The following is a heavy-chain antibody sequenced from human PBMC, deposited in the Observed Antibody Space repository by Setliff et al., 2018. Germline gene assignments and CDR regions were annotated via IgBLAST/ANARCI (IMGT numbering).Heavy chain of an antibody. CDR2: INDSGRT. Sequence: SETLSLTCTVSGGSLSSSGYYWGWIRQPPGKGLEWIGRINDSGRTYYNPSLKSLVTRSVDTSKNQFSLTLNSVTTADTAIYYCARGGGRIRPLGATVVHTFDIWGQGTMVTVSS. J-gene: IGHJ3*02. D-gene: IGHD1-26*01. CDR3: ARGGGRIRPLGATVVHTFDI. CDR1: GGSLSSSGYY. V-gene: IGHV4-39*01.